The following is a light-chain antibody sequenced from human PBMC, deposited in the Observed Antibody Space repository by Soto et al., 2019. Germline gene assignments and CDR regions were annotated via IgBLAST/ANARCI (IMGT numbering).Light chain of an antibody. J-gene: IGKJ5*01. V-gene: IGKV3-11*01. Sequence: EIVFTQCPATLSVSPGERATLSCRASQSVSSYLAWYQQKPGQAPRLLIYDASNRATGIPARFSGSGSVTDFTLTISSLEPQDFAVFYCQQYGTSEIIFGQGTRLEIK. CDR1: QSVSSY. CDR3: QQYGTSEII. CDR2: DAS.